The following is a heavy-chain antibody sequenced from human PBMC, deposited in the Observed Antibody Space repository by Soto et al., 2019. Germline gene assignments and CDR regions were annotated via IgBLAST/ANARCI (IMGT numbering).Heavy chain of an antibody. Sequence: PSETLSLTCTVSGGSISSGDYYWSWIRQPPGKGLEWIGYIYYSGSTYYNPSLKSRVTISVDTSKNQFSLKLSSVTAADTAVYYCARLRVIVESWFDPWGQGTLVTVSS. CDR2: IYYSGST. V-gene: IGHV4-30-4*01. CDR1: GGSISSGDYY. CDR3: ARLRVIVESWFDP. J-gene: IGHJ5*02. D-gene: IGHD3-22*01.